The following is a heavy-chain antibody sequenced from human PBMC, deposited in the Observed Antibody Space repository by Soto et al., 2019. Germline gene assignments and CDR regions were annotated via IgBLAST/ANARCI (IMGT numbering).Heavy chain of an antibody. J-gene: IGHJ4*01. CDR2: MSYDGSNE. CDR1: GFTFSFYA. CDR3: ARERYSTSGFDY. V-gene: IGHV3-30-3*01. D-gene: IGHD6-6*01. Sequence: PGGSLRLSCAASGFTFSFYALHWVRQAPGKGLEWVAVMSYDGSNEYYLDSVKGRFIVSRDNSKNTLYLQMNGLRAEDTAVYYCARERYSTSGFDYWGHGTLVTVSS.